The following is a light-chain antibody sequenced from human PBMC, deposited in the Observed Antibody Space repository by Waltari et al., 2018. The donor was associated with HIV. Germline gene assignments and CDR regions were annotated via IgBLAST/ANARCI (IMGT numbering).Light chain of an antibody. CDR3: QQTYNTPYT. CDR1: QTITNY. V-gene: IGKV1-39*01. CDR2: SAS. J-gene: IGKJ2*01. Sequence: DIQMTQSPSSLSASVGDRVTITCRASQTITNYLSWYQQKPGNAPKLLIYSASSLQSGVAPRFGGSGSGTDFTLNINNLQPEDSATYYCQQTYNTPYTFGQGPSWKSN.